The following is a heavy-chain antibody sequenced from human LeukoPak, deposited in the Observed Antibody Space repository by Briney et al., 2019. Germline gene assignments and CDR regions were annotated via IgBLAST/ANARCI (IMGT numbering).Heavy chain of an antibody. CDR1: GASISSTTYY. Sequence: SETLSLTCTVSGASISSTTYYWGWIRQPPGKGLEWIGSIYYSGSTYYNLSLKSRVTISVDTSKNQFSLRLSSVTAADTAVYYCARQVTTVITRSFDYWGQGALVTVSS. D-gene: IGHD4-23*01. CDR2: IYYSGST. CDR3: ARQVTTVITRSFDY. V-gene: IGHV4-39*01. J-gene: IGHJ4*02.